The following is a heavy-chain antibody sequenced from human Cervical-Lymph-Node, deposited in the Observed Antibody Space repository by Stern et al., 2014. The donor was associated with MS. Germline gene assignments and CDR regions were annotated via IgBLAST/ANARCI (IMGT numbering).Heavy chain of an antibody. CDR1: GFTFSSHA. CDR2: ISFDGREK. V-gene: IGHV3-30*01. D-gene: IGHD3-3*01. Sequence: VQLVQSGGGVVQPGRSLRLSCAASGFTFSSHAMHWVRQAPGKGLEWVAVISFDGREKYYSDSVKGRFTISRDNSGDTLNLQVNSVRGEDTAVYYCAREGTNFGVAPYNYGMDVWGQGTTVTV. J-gene: IGHJ6*02. CDR3: AREGTNFGVAPYNYGMDV.